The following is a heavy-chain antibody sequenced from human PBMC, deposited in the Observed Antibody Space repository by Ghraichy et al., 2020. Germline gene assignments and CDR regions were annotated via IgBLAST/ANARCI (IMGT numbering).Heavy chain of an antibody. Sequence: GGSLRLSCAASGFSLSSHGMHWVRQAPGKGLEWVAFIRSGAIDKYYADSVKGRFTISRDDSKNTLYLQMNSLRVEDTAVYYCAKKEGYCSGTTCYSKNGAFDIWGQGTMVIVSS. D-gene: IGHD2-15*01. CDR3: AKKEGYCSGTTCYSKNGAFDI. CDR1: GFSLSSHG. V-gene: IGHV3-30*02. CDR2: IRSGAIDK. J-gene: IGHJ3*02.